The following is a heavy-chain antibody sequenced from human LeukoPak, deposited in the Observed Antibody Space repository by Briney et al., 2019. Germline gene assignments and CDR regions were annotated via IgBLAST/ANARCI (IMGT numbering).Heavy chain of an antibody. D-gene: IGHD5-18*01. Sequence: ASVKVSCKASGYTFTSYDINWVRQATGQGLEWMGWMNPNSGNTGYAQKFQGRVTITGNTSISTAYMELSSLRSEDTAVYYCAREFHEWIQLWPLADYYYYMDVWGKGTTVTVSS. J-gene: IGHJ6*03. CDR1: GYTFTSYD. CDR3: AREFHEWIQLWPLADYYYYMDV. V-gene: IGHV1-8*03. CDR2: MNPNSGNT.